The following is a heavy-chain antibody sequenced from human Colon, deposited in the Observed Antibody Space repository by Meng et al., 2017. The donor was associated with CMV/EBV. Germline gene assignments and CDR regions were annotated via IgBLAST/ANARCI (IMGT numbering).Heavy chain of an antibody. Sequence: QVQLQESGPGLVKPSQTLSLTCTVSGGSISSDNYFWSWIRQSPGKGLEWIGYIYFNGNVYYNPSLQSRVTISVDTSKNQFSLKVSSVTATDTAVYYCAREVNRVADSDAFDIWGQGTMVTV. CDR3: AREVNRVADSDAFDI. CDR1: GGSISSDNYF. CDR2: IYFNGNV. V-gene: IGHV4-30-4*08. D-gene: IGHD6-19*01. J-gene: IGHJ3*02.